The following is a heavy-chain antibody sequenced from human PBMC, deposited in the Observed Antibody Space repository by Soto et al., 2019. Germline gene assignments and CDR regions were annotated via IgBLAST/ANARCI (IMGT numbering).Heavy chain of an antibody. V-gene: IGHV4-4*02. D-gene: IGHD2-15*01. CDR1: GGSISSDNW. Sequence: SETLSLTCDVSGGSISSDNWWSWVRQSPWKGLEWIGEIYHTGTTNYNPSLQSRVTIGIDKSKSQLSLGLSSVVIADTAVYYGVKDKSYIYAKDVWGQGTSVTVSS. CDR3: VKDKSYIYAKDV. J-gene: IGHJ6*02. CDR2: IYHTGTT.